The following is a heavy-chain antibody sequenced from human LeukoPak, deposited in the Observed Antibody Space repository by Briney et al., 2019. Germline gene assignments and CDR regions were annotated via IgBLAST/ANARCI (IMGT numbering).Heavy chain of an antibody. V-gene: IGHV4-34*01. D-gene: IGHD4-17*01. Sequence: RPSETLSLTCAVSGGSFSGYYWTWIRQPPGKGLEWIGEINHSGSANYNPSLKSRVTISLDTSKNQFSPKLSSVTAADTAVYYCARGQGTVTTHWGQGTLVTVSS. CDR3: ARGQGTVTTH. J-gene: IGHJ4*02. CDR2: INHSGSA. CDR1: GGSFSGYY.